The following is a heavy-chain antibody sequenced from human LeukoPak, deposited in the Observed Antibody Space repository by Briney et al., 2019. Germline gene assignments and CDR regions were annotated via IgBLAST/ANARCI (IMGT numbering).Heavy chain of an antibody. CDR3: AREFDS. CDR2: IYTSGST. V-gene: IGHV4-61*02. CDR1: GGSISSGSYY. Sequence: KPSETLSLTCTVSGGSISSGSYYWSWIRQPAGKGLEWIGRIYTSGSTNYNPSLKSRVTISVDTSKNQFSLKLSSVTAADTAVYYCAREFDSWGQGTLVTVSS. J-gene: IGHJ4*02.